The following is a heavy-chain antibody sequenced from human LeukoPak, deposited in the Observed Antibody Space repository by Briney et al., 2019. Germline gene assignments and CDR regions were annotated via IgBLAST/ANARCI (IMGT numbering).Heavy chain of an antibody. CDR2: ISSSSSYI. J-gene: IGHJ4*02. D-gene: IGHD3-22*01. CDR1: GFTFSSYS. V-gene: IGHV3-21*01. Sequence: GGSLRLSCAASGFTFSSYSMNWVRQAPGKGLEWVSSISSSSSYIYYADSVKGRFTISRDNAKNSLYLQMNSLRAEDTAVYYCAGRPDYYDSSGDDYWGQGTLVTVSS. CDR3: AGRPDYYDSSGDDY.